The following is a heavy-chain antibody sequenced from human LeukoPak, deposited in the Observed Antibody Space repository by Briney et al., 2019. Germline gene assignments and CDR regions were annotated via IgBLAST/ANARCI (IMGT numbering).Heavy chain of an antibody. CDR1: GGSISSSSYY. CDR3: ASYYGSGSYDAFDI. CDR2: IYYSGST. Sequence: SETLSLTCTVSGGSISSSSYYWGWIRQPPGKGLEWIGSIYYSGSTYYNPSLKSRVTISVDTSKNQFSLKLSSVTAADTAVYYCASYYGSGSYDAFDIWGQGTMVTVSS. D-gene: IGHD3-10*01. V-gene: IGHV4-39*07. J-gene: IGHJ3*02.